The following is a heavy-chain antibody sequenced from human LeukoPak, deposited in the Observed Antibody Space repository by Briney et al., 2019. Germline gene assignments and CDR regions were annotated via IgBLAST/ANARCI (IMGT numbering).Heavy chain of an antibody. CDR3: ARSLFGFLEP. J-gene: IGHJ3*01. D-gene: IGHD3-3*01. V-gene: IGHV4-61*02. CDR1: GGSISSGSYY. Sequence: SETLSLTCTVSGGSISSGSYYWSWIRQPAGKGLEWIGRIYTSGSTNYNPSLKSRVTISVDTSKNQFSLKLSSVTAADTAVYYCARSLFGFLEPWGQGTMVTVSS. CDR2: IYTSGST.